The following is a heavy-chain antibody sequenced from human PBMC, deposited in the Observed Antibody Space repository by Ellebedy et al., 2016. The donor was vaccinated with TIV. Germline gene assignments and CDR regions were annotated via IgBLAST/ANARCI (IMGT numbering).Heavy chain of an antibody. CDR3: ARRYCTNGVCYTFDY. CDR1: GGSFSGYY. D-gene: IGHD2-8*01. CDR2: INHSGST. V-gene: IGHV4-34*01. Sequence: SETLSLXXAVYGGSFSGYYWSWIRQPPGKGLEWIGEINHSGSTNYNPSLKSRVTISVDTSKNQFSLKLSSVTAADTAVYYCARRYCTNGVCYTFDYWGQGTLVTVSS. J-gene: IGHJ4*02.